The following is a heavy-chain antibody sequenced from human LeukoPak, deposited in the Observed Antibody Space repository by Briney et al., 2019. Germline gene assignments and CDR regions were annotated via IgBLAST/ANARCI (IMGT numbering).Heavy chain of an antibody. CDR1: GFTFSSYG. Sequence: PGGSLRLSCAASGFTFSSYGMSWVRQAPGKGLEWVSAISGGGGSTYYADSVKGRFTISRDNSKNTLYLQMNSLRAEDTAVYYCAKDAAGIYYYMDVWGKGTTVTISS. V-gene: IGHV3-23*01. D-gene: IGHD6-19*01. CDR2: ISGGGGST. CDR3: AKDAAGIYYYMDV. J-gene: IGHJ6*03.